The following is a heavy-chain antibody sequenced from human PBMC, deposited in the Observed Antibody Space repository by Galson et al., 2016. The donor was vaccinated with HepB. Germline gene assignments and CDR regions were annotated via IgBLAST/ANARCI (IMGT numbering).Heavy chain of an antibody. CDR3: GREAEAVADDAFDI. V-gene: IGHV1-8*01. CDR1: GYTFTSYD. CDR2: MNPNSGNT. J-gene: IGHJ3*02. D-gene: IGHD6-19*01. Sequence: SVKVSCKASGYTFTSYDINWVRQATGQGLEWMGWMNPNSGNTGFAQKFQGRVTMTRNTSISTAYMELSSLRSEDTAVYYCGREAEAVADDAFDIWGQGTMVTVSS.